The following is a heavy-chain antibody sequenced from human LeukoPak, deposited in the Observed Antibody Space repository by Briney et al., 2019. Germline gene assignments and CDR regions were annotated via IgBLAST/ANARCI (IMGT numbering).Heavy chain of an antibody. CDR1: GYSFTSYW. Sequence: GESLKIPCKGSGYSFTSYWIGWVRQMPGKGLEWMGIIYPGDSDTRYSPSFQGQVTISADKSISTAYLQWSSLKASDTAMYYCARSGYSYADAFDIWGQGTMVTVSS. CDR2: IYPGDSDT. J-gene: IGHJ3*02. CDR3: ARSGYSYADAFDI. D-gene: IGHD5-18*01. V-gene: IGHV5-51*01.